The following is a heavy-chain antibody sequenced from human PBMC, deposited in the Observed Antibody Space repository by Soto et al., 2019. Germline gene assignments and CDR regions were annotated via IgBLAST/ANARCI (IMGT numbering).Heavy chain of an antibody. V-gene: IGHV4-59*01. CDR2: IYYSGST. D-gene: IGHD5-12*01. J-gene: IGHJ4*02. Sequence: SETLSLTCTVSGGSISSYYRSWIRQPPGKGLEWIGYIYYSGSTNYNPSLKSRVTISVDTSKNQFSLKLSSVTAADTAVYYCARTLGRDGYNYGYWGQGTLVTVSS. CDR3: ARTLGRDGYNYGY. CDR1: GGSISSYY.